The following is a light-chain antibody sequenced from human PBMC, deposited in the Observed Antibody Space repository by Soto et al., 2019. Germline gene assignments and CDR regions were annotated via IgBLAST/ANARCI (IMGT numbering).Light chain of an antibody. J-gene: IGLJ1*01. Sequence: QSVLTQPASVSGSPGQSITISCTGTGSDVGGCDYVSWYQHHPGKAPKVMIYEATNRPSGLSTRFSGSNSGNTAALTISGLLAEDDAAYYCSSYTSSSTYVFGTGTKVTVL. CDR1: GSDVGGCDY. CDR2: EAT. V-gene: IGLV2-14*01. CDR3: SSYTSSSTYV.